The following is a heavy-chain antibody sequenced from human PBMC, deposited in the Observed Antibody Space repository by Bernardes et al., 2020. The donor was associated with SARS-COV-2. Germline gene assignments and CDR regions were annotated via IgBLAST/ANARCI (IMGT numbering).Heavy chain of an antibody. Sequence: SETLSLTCTVSGGSISSSSYYWGWIRQPPGKGLEWIGSIYYSGSTYYNPSLKSRVTISVDTSKNQFSLKLSSVTAADTAVYYCARDGNEFSYGAAFDYWGQGTLVTVSS. V-gene: IGHV4-39*02. D-gene: IGHD2-15*01. CDR2: IYYSGST. J-gene: IGHJ4*02. CDR3: ARDGNEFSYGAAFDY. CDR1: GGSISSSSYY.